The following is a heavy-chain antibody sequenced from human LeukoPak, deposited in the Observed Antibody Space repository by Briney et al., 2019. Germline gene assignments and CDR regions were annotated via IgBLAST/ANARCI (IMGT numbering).Heavy chain of an antibody. V-gene: IGHV4-59*01. Sequence: SETLSLTCTVSGGSISSYYWSWIRQPPGKGLEWIGYIYYSGSTNYNPSLKSRVTISVDTSKNQFSLKLSSVTAADTAVYYCARGPPEGDLWSGYYSVDYWGLGTLVTVSS. CDR1: GGSISSYY. D-gene: IGHD3-3*01. CDR2: IYYSGST. J-gene: IGHJ4*02. CDR3: ARGPPEGDLWSGYYSVDY.